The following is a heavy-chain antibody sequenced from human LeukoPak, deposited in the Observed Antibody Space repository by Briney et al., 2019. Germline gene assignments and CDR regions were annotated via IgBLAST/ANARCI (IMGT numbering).Heavy chain of an antibody. CDR3: AKDQASSWYYYYYYMDV. CDR2: ISYDGSNK. D-gene: IGHD6-13*01. CDR1: GFTFSSYA. V-gene: IGHV3-30*04. J-gene: IGHJ6*03. Sequence: GGSLRLSCAASGFTFSSYAMHWVRQAPGKGLEWVAVISYDGSNKYYADSVKGRFTISRDNSKNTLYLQMNSLRAEDTAVYYCAKDQASSWYYYYYYMDVWGKGTTVTISS.